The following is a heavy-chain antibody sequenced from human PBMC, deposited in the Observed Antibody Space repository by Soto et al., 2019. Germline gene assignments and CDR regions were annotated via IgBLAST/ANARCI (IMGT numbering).Heavy chain of an antibody. J-gene: IGHJ3*02. CDR1: GGFVSSGSYY. Sequence: QVQLQQWGAGLLKPSETLSLTCAVYGGFVSSGSYYWSWIRQPPGKGLEWIGEMSHSGGTHFNPSIKGRVTISVDTSQNQFSLKMSSVTAADTVLYYCARVERGTATTVVDAFDIWGPGTMVTVSS. D-gene: IGHD1-1*01. CDR2: MSHSGGT. V-gene: IGHV4-34*01. CDR3: ARVERGTATTVVDAFDI.